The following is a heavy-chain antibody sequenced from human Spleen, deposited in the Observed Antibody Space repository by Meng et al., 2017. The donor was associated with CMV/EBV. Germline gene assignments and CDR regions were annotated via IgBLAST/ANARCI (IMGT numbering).Heavy chain of an antibody. J-gene: IGHJ1*01. CDR3: ARDDCSSSSCYTKVYFQY. D-gene: IGHD2-2*02. CDR1: GFTFSNYW. V-gene: IGHV3-7*01. CDR2: IKQDESET. Sequence: GESLKISCEASGFTFSNYWMSWVRQAPGKGLEWVANIKQDESETYYADSVKGRFTISRDNAKNSLCLLMNSLRAEDTAVYYCARDDCSSSSCYTKVYFQYWGQGTLVTVSS.